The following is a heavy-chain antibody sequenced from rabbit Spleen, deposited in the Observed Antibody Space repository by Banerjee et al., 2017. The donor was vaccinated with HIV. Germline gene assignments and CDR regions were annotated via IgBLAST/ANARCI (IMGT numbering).Heavy chain of an antibody. CDR3: ARDAGTSFSTYGMDL. J-gene: IGHJ6*01. V-gene: IGHV1S40*01. CDR2: IYAGSSGST. Sequence: QSLEESGGDLVKPGASLTLTCIASGVSLNSGYDMCWVRQAPGKGLEWIACIYAGSSGSTYSATWAKGRFTISRTSSTTVTLQMTSLTVADTATYFCARDAGTSFSTYGMDLWGQGTLVTVS. D-gene: IGHD8-1*01. CDR1: GVSLNSGYD.